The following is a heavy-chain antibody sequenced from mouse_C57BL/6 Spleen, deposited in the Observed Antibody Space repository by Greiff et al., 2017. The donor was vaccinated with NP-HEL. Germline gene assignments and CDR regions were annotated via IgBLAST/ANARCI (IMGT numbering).Heavy chain of an antibody. J-gene: IGHJ2*01. CDR3: ARTTMITHYFDY. CDR1: GYTFTDYN. D-gene: IGHD2-4*01. Sequence: EVKLMESGPELVKPGASVKIPCKASGYTFTDYNMDWVKQSHGKSLEWIGDINPNNGGTIYNQKFKGKATLTVDKSSSTAYMELRSLTSEDTAVYYCARTTMITHYFDYWGQGTTLTVSS. V-gene: IGHV1-18*01. CDR2: INPNNGGT.